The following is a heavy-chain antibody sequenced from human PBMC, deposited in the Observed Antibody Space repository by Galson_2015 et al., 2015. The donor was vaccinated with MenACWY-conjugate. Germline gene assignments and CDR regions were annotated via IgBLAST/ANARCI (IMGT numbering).Heavy chain of an antibody. V-gene: IGHV5-51*01. CDR1: GYSFTTSW. J-gene: IGHJ4*02. CDR2: IYPGDSHT. D-gene: IGHD2-8*02. Sequence: QSGAEVKKPGESLKISCKGSGYSFTTSWIGWVRQLPGKGLEWMGIIYPGDSHTRYGPSFQGQVTISADRSISTAYLQWSSLKASDTAIYYCARPAHTGYCDGGVCLPFDLWGQGTLVTVSS. CDR3: ARPAHTGYCDGGVCLPFDL.